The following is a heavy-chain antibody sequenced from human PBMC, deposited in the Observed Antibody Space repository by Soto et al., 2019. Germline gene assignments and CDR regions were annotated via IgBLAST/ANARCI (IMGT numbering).Heavy chain of an antibody. CDR1: GYTFTSYD. D-gene: IGHD3-10*01. CDR3: ARTITMVRSADY. J-gene: IGHJ4*02. Sequence: GASVNVSCKASGYTFTSYDINWVRQATGQGLEWMGWMNPNSGNTGYAQKFQGRVTMTRNTSISTAYMEPSSLRSEDTAVYYCARTITMVRSADYWGQGTLVTVSS. CDR2: MNPNSGNT. V-gene: IGHV1-8*01.